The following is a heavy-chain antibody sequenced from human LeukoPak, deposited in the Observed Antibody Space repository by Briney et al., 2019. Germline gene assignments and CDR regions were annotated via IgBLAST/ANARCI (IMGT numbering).Heavy chain of an antibody. CDR2: IYPDDSDT. D-gene: IGHD3-10*01. CDR1: GYSFTSYW. CDR3: ARRSLHYYGSGSYRDWFDP. V-gene: IGHV5-51*01. J-gene: IGHJ5*02. Sequence: GESLKISCKASGYSFTSYWIGWVRQMPGKGLEWMGIIYPDDSDTRYSPSFQGQVTMSADKSISTAYLQRGSLKASDTALYYCARRSLHYYGSGSYRDWFDPWGQGTLVTVSS.